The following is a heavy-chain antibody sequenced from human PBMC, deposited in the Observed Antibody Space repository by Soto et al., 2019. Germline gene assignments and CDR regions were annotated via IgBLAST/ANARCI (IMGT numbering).Heavy chain of an antibody. Sequence: QVQLVQSGAEVKKPGSSVKVSCKASGGTFSSYAISWVRQAPGQGLEWMGGIITIFGTANYAEKFQGRVTMTADASTSTAYMELSSLRSEDTAVYYCARDSSGWYGSYWYFDLWGRGTLVTVSS. D-gene: IGHD6-19*01. CDR1: GGTFSSYA. CDR3: ARDSSGWYGSYWYFDL. V-gene: IGHV1-69*12. CDR2: IITIFGTA. J-gene: IGHJ2*01.